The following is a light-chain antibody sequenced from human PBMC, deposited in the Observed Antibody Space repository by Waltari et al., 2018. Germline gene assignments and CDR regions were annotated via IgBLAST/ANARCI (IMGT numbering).Light chain of an antibody. Sequence: QSVLTQPPSASGTPGQRVTVSCSGSSSNIGSNTVNWYQQVPGTAPKLLIYRNNQRPSGVPDRFSGSKSGTSASLAISGLQSEDEADYYCVAWDDSLIGWVFGGGTKLTVL. CDR1: SSNIGSNT. CDR2: RNN. V-gene: IGLV1-44*01. J-gene: IGLJ3*02. CDR3: VAWDDSLIGWV.